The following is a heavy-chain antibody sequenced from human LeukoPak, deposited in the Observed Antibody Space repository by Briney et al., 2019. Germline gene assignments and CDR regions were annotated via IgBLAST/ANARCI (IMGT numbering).Heavy chain of an antibody. J-gene: IGHJ4*02. V-gene: IGHV1-2*02. CDR2: INPNSGGT. CDR1: GYTFTGYC. Sequence: ASVKVSCKASGYTFTGYCMHWVRQAPGQGLEWMGWINPNSGGTNYAQKFQGRVTMTRDTSISTAYMELSRLRSDDTAVYYCARDTDSGYDLFDYWGQGTLVTVSS. D-gene: IGHD5-12*01. CDR3: ARDTDSGYDLFDY.